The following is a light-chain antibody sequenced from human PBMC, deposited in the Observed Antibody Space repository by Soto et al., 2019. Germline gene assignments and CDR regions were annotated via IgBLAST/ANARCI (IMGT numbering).Light chain of an antibody. J-gene: IGKJ2*01. V-gene: IGKV4-1*01. CDR2: GAS. Sequence: DFVMTQAPDSLAVSLGERATINCKSSQTVLYNSNNKNHLGWFQQKPGHPPKLLIYGASTRESGVPARFSGGGSGTDFSLTISSLQPEDVAVYYCQQYYSSVTFGQGTKLEIK. CDR3: QQYYSSVT. CDR1: QTVLYNSNNKNH.